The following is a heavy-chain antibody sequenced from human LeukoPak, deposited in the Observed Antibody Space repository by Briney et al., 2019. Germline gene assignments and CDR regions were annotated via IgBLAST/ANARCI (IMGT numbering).Heavy chain of an antibody. Sequence: GGSLRLSCAPSGFTFSTNGLHWVRQAPGKGLAGVAVIWYDGNNKYYADSVKGRFTISRDNSLKTVYLQMDSLRAEDTAVYYCARVQGGYNPDFWGQGTLVTVSS. CDR1: GFTFSTNG. V-gene: IGHV3-33*01. J-gene: IGHJ4*02. D-gene: IGHD5-24*01. CDR2: IWYDGNNK. CDR3: ARVQGGYNPDF.